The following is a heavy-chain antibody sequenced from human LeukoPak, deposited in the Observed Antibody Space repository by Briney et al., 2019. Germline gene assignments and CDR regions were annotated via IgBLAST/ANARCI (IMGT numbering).Heavy chain of an antibody. CDR3: ARDMRYGDYDWFDP. CDR2: ISYDGSNK. CDR1: GFTFSSYG. V-gene: IGHV3-30*03. D-gene: IGHD4-17*01. J-gene: IGHJ5*02. Sequence: GGSLRLSCAASGFTFSSYGMHWVRQAPGKGLEWVAVISYDGSNKYYADSVKGRFTISRDNSKNTLYLQMNSLRAEDTAVYYCARDMRYGDYDWFDPWGQGTLVTVSS.